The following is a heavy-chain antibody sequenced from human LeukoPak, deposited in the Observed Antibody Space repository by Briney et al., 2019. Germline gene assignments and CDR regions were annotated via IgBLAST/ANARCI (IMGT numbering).Heavy chain of an antibody. J-gene: IGHJ6*03. CDR3: ARDFFSIAAAGYYYYYYMDV. Sequence: PSETLSLTCTVSGGSISSYYWSWIRQPAGKGLEWIGRNYTSGSTNYNPSLKSRVTMSVDTSKNQFSLKLSSVTAADTAVYYCARDFFSIAAAGYYYYYYMDVWGKGTTVTVSS. CDR1: GGSISSYY. CDR2: NYTSGST. D-gene: IGHD6-13*01. V-gene: IGHV4-4*07.